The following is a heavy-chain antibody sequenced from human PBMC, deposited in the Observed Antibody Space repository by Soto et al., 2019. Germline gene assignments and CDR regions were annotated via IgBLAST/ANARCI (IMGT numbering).Heavy chain of an antibody. CDR2: INHSGST. Sequence: SEXRSLPCAGYGGSFSGYYWSWIRQPPGKGLEWIGEINHSGSTNYNPSLKSRVTISVDTSKNQFSLKLSSVTAADTAVYYCARFPSDYWGPGTLVTVSS. J-gene: IGHJ4*02. V-gene: IGHV4-34*01. CDR3: ARFPSDY. CDR1: GGSFSGYY.